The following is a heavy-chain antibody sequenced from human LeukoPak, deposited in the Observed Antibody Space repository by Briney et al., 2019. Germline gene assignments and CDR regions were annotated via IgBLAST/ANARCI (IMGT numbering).Heavy chain of an antibody. CDR1: GFTFSSYG. CDR2: IKQDGSEK. J-gene: IGHJ4*02. CDR3: ARSTDSGYDYEVGY. Sequence: GRSLRLSCAASGFTFSSYGMHWVRQAPGKGLEWVANIKQDGSEKYYVDSVKGRFTISRDNAKNSLYLQMNSLRAEDTAVYYCARSTDSGYDYEVGYWGQGTLVTVSS. D-gene: IGHD5-12*01. V-gene: IGHV3-7*01.